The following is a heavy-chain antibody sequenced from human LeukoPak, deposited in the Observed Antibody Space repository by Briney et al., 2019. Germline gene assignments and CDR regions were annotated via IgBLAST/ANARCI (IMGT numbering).Heavy chain of an antibody. J-gene: IGHJ5*02. D-gene: IGHD3-10*01. V-gene: IGHV4-30-2*01. CDR2: IFHTGST. CDR3: ARELWFANAPGSWLDP. Sequence: SQTLSLTCVVSGDSISSGAYSWSWIRQPPGKGLEWIGYIFHTGSTYYNPALESRITISVDISTNQFSLRLSSVTAADTAVYYCARELWFANAPGSWLDPWGQGTLVTVSS. CDR1: GDSISSGAYS.